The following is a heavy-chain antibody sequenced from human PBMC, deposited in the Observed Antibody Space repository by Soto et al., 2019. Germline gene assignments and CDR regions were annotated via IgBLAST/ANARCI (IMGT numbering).Heavy chain of an antibody. Sequence: PGGSLRLSCGASGFTFNTCWMSWVRQAPGKGLEWVANIKQDGSEKYYVDSVKGRFTVSRDNAKNSLYLQMNSLRDEDTAVYYCVASAGATVGTYFGMDVWGQGTTVTVSS. V-gene: IGHV3-7*05. D-gene: IGHD6-13*01. CDR2: IKQDGSEK. CDR3: VASAGATVGTYFGMDV. J-gene: IGHJ6*02. CDR1: GFTFNTCW.